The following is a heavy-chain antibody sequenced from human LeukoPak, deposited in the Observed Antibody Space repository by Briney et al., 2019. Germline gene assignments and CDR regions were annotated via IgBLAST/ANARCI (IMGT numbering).Heavy chain of an antibody. J-gene: IGHJ4*02. CDR1: GFTVSSNY. Sequence: GGSLRLSCAASGFTVSSNYMSWVRQAPGKGLEWVPIIYTGGSTYYADSVKGRFTISRDNSKNTLYLQMNSLRAEDTAVYYCARGAAKVFDYWGQGTLVTVPS. CDR3: ARGAAKVFDY. D-gene: IGHD2-15*01. V-gene: IGHV3-53*01. CDR2: IYTGGST.